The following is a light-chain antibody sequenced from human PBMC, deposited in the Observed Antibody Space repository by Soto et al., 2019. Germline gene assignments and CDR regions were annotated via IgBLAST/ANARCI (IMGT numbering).Light chain of an antibody. CDR2: GES. V-gene: IGKV3-20*01. CDR3: QKYASSTYT. J-gene: IGKJ2*01. Sequence: EIVLTQAPGTLSLSPGERATLSCRASQSISSSYLAWYQQKTGQAPRILIYGESRRATGIPDRFSGRESGTDFNLTITTLEPEDSAVYVCQKYASSTYTCGQGTKVDIK. CDR1: QSISSSY.